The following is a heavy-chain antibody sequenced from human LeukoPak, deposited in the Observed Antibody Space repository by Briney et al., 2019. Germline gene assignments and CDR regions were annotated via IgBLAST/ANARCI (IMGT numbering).Heavy chain of an antibody. J-gene: IGHJ4*02. CDR2: ISYSGNT. CDR3: VRERGPEGYPLTQVGCDF. V-gene: IGHV4-39*02. CDR1: GASLTSSSYS. Sequence: PSETLSLTCTVSGASLTSSSYSWGWTRQPPGKGLEWIGSISYSGNTYYNPSLKSRVTISVDTSKNQFSLKLSAVTAADMAVSYCVRERGPEGYPLTQVGCDFWGQGTLVTVSS. D-gene: IGHD2-2*01.